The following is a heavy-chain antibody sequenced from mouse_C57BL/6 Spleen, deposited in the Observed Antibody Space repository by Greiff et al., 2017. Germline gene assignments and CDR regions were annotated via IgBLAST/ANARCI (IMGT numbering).Heavy chain of an antibody. V-gene: IGHV5-17*01. J-gene: IGHJ2*01. CDR2: ISSGSSTI. Sequence: EVKLEESGGGLVKPGGSLKLSCAASGFTFSDYGMHWVRQAPEKGLAWVAYISSGSSTIYYADTVKGRFTISRDNAKTTLFLQMESLRSEDEDMYYCAREGIYYEYDRYCDYWGQGTTLTVSS. D-gene: IGHD2-4*01. CDR3: AREGIYYEYDRYCDY. CDR1: GFTFSDYG.